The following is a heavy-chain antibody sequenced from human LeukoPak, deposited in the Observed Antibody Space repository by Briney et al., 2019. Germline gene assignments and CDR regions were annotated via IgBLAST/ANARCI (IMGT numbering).Heavy chain of an antibody. V-gene: IGHV4-34*01. D-gene: IGHD5-12*01. CDR1: GVSFSGYY. Sequence: SETLSLTCAVYGVSFSGYYWSWIRQPPGKGLEWIGEINHSGSTNYNPSLKSRVTISVDTSKNQFSLKLSSVTAADTAVYYCVSRGLRLRNNFDYWGQGTLVTVSS. CDR3: VSRGLRLRNNFDY. J-gene: IGHJ4*02. CDR2: INHSGST.